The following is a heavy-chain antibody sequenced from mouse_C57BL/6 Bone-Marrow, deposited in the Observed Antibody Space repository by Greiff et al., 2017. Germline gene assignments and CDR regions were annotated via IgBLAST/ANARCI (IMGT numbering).Heavy chain of an antibody. D-gene: IGHD1-1*01. V-gene: IGHV1-19*01. Sequence: VQLQQSGPVLVKPGASVKMSYKASGYTFTDYYMNWVKQSHGKSLEWIGVINPYNGGTSYNQKFKGKATLTVDKSSSTAYMELNSLTSEDSAVYYCARLYYYGSSYAMDYWGQGTSVTVSS. CDR1: GYTFTDYY. J-gene: IGHJ4*01. CDR3: ARLYYYGSSYAMDY. CDR2: INPYNGGT.